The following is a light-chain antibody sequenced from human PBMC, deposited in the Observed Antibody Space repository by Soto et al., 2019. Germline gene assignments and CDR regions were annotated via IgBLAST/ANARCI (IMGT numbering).Light chain of an antibody. Sequence: EIVLPQSPGTLSLSPGERATLACRASHSVSTFLAWYQQKPGQPPRLLISDASNRATGIPARFSGSGSGTDFTLTTSSLEPEDFAVYYCQQRTNWPRTFGQGTKVEIK. CDR3: QQRTNWPRT. J-gene: IGKJ1*01. V-gene: IGKV3-11*01. CDR2: DAS. CDR1: HSVSTF.